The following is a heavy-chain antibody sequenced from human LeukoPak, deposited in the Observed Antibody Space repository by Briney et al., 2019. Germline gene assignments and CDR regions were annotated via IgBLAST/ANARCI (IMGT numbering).Heavy chain of an antibody. CDR3: ARAGGSYSPSDY. D-gene: IGHD2-21*01. J-gene: IGHJ4*02. Sequence: ASVKVSCKASGGTFSSYAISWVRQAPGQGLEWMGWINAYNDNTNYAQKFQGRVTMTTDTSTSTAYMELRSLRSDDTAVFDCARAGGSYSPSDYWGQGTLVTVSS. CDR1: GGTFSSYA. CDR2: INAYNDNT. V-gene: IGHV1-18*01.